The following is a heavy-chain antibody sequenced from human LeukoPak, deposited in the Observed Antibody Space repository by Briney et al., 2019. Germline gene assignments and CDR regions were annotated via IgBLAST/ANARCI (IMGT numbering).Heavy chain of an antibody. CDR2: ISSSRITT. Sequence: GGSLRLSCAASGFTFSSYSMNWVRQAPGKGLEWVSFISSSRITTYDAASVKGRFTISEDNAKNSLYLQMNSLRAEDTAVYYCARDRGGSYSAIDYWGQGTLVTVSS. D-gene: IGHD1-26*01. CDR1: GFTFSSYS. J-gene: IGHJ4*02. CDR3: ARDRGGSYSAIDY. V-gene: IGHV3-48*04.